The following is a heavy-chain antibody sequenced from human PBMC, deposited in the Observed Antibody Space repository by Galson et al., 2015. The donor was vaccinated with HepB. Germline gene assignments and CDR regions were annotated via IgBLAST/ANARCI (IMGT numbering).Heavy chain of an antibody. CDR2: INPSGGST. J-gene: IGHJ4*02. V-gene: IGHV1-46*03. Sequence: SVKVSCKASGGTFSSYAISWVRQAPGQGLEWMGIINPSGGSTSYAQKFQGRVTMTRDTSTSTVYMELSSLRSEDTAVYYCARAIRTPIVGATTEHYFDYWGQGTLVTVSS. CDR3: ARAIRTPIVGATTEHYFDY. D-gene: IGHD1-26*01. CDR1: GGTFSSYA.